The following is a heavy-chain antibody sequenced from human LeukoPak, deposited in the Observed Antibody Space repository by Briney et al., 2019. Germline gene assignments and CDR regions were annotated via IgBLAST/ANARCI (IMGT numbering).Heavy chain of an antibody. Sequence: PGGSLRLSCAASGFTFSNYGMHWVRQAPGKGLEWVAVISYDGSNKYYADSVKGRFTISRDNSKNTRYLQMNSLRAEDTAVYYCAKDQLDYWGQGTLVTVSS. V-gene: IGHV3-30*18. D-gene: IGHD5-24*01. J-gene: IGHJ4*02. CDR2: ISYDGSNK. CDR1: GFTFSNYG. CDR3: AKDQLDY.